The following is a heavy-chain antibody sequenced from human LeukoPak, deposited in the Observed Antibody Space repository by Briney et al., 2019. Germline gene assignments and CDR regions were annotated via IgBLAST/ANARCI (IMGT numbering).Heavy chain of an antibody. D-gene: IGHD5-24*01. CDR1: GFTFGTYA. Sequence: GGSLRLSCAASGFTFGTYAMTWVRQAPGKGLEWVSGISGSGGSTYYADSVKGRFTISRDNTKNTLHLHMNSLRAEDTAVYYCAKEMAATNAFDYWGQGTLVTVSS. CDR2: ISGSGGST. CDR3: AKEMAATNAFDY. V-gene: IGHV3-23*01. J-gene: IGHJ4*02.